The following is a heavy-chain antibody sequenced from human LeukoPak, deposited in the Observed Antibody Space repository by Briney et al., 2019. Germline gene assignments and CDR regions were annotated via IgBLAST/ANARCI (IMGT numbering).Heavy chain of an antibody. V-gene: IGHV5-51*01. Sequence: AGESLKIPCKGSGYSFTSYWIGWVRQMPGKGLEWMGIIYPGDSDTRYSPSFQGQVTISADKSISTAYLQWSSLKASDTAMYYCARHACTSTSCPSDYWGQGTLVTVSS. J-gene: IGHJ4*02. D-gene: IGHD2-2*01. CDR2: IYPGDSDT. CDR3: ARHACTSTSCPSDY. CDR1: GYSFTSYW.